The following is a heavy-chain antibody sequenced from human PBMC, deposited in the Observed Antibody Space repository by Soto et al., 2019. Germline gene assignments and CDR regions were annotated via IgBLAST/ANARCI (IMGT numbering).Heavy chain of an antibody. CDR3: TSGIDTGSAWYFDL. J-gene: IGHJ2*01. D-gene: IGHD5-18*01. Sequence: QVQLVQSGAEVKKPGASVKVSCKASGYTFTTYFIHWVRQAPGQGLEWMGLINPSGGSTSYAQKFRGRVTMTRDTSTSTVYMELSSLRSEDTAVYYCTSGIDTGSAWYFDLWGRGTLVTVSS. CDR1: GYTFTTYF. V-gene: IGHV1-46*03. CDR2: INPSGGST.